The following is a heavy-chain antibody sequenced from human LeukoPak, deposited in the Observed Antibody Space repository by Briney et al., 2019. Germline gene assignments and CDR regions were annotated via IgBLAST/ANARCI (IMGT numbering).Heavy chain of an antibody. Sequence: NPSETLSLTCTVSGGSISSYYWSWIRQPPGKGLEWIGYIYYSGSTNYNPSLKSRVTISVDTSKNQFSLKLSSVTAADTAVYYCASITTHGSFDYWGQGTLVTVSS. CDR1: GGSISSYY. V-gene: IGHV4-59*08. CDR2: IYYSGST. D-gene: IGHD3-3*01. CDR3: ASITTHGSFDY. J-gene: IGHJ4*02.